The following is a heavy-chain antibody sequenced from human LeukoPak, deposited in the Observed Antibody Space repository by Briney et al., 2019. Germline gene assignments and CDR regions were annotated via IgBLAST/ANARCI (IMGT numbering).Heavy chain of an antibody. Sequence: SETLSLTCTVSGGSISSYYWSWIRQPPGKGLEWIGYIYYSGSTNYNPSLKSRVTISVDTSENQFSLKLSSVTAADTAVYYCARATTVTYFDYWGQGTLVTVSS. D-gene: IGHD4-17*01. CDR1: GGSISSYY. CDR3: ARATTVTYFDY. J-gene: IGHJ4*02. CDR2: IYYSGST. V-gene: IGHV4-59*01.